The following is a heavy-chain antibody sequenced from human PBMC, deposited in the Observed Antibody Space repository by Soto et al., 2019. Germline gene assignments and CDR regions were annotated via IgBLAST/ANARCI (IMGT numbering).Heavy chain of an antibody. J-gene: IGHJ4*02. D-gene: IGHD7-27*01. CDR1: GVSVNSGNYY. CDR3: FSSLGY. CDR2: IYYSGST. Sequence: QVQLQESGPGLVKPSETLSLTCSVSGVSVNSGNYYWHWIRQPPGKGLEWIGHIYYSGSTNYNPSLKSRVTISLDMSKNQFFLKLNSVTAADTAVYYCFSSLGYWGQGTLVTVSS. V-gene: IGHV4-61*01.